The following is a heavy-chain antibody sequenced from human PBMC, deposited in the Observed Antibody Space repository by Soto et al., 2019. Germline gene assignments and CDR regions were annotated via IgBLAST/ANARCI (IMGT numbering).Heavy chain of an antibody. CDR2: IFHDGNT. CDR1: GASIGSGGW. CDR3: ERHEGWTGPDQ. Sequence: TSETLSLTCAVSGASIGSGGWWRWVRQPPGKGLEWIAEIFHDGNTNYSPSLKSRVTISVDKSQNQFSLNVYSVTAADTAVYYCERHEGWTGPDQWGQGTLVTVSS. V-gene: IGHV4-4*02. J-gene: IGHJ5*02. D-gene: IGHD2-8*02.